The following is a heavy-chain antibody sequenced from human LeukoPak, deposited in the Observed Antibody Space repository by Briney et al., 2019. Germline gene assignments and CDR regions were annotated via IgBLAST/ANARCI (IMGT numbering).Heavy chain of an antibody. CDR1: GFTFSSYA. J-gene: IGHJ4*02. D-gene: IGHD3-22*01. CDR2: ISYDGSNK. Sequence: GGSLRLSCAASGFTFSSYAMHWVRQAPGKGLEWVALISYDGSNKYYADSVKGRFTISRDNSKNTLYLQMNSLRAEDTAVYYCARDGHSGYFDYWGQGTLVTVSS. CDR3: ARDGHSGYFDY. V-gene: IGHV3-30*04.